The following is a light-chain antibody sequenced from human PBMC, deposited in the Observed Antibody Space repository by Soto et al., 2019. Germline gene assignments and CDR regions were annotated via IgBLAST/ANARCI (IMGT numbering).Light chain of an antibody. Sequence: DIQMTQSPSFVSASVGDRVTITCRASQGIAYWLAWYQQKPGKAPKLLIYGASNLPSGVPSRFSGSGSETDFTLTISRLQPEDFATYYCQQVNTSPFTFGPGTKVDIK. CDR3: QQVNTSPFT. J-gene: IGKJ3*01. CDR2: GAS. V-gene: IGKV1D-12*01. CDR1: QGIAYW.